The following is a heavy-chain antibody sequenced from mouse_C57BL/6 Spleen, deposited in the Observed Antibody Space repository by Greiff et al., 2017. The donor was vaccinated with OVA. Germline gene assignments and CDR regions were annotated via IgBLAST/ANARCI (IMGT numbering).Heavy chain of an antibody. CDR2: INPSSGYT. V-gene: IGHV1-4*01. D-gene: IGHD2-5*01. CDR1: GYTFTSYT. Sequence: VKLMESGAELARPGASVKMSCKASGYTFTSYTMHWVKQRPGQGLEWIGYINPSSGYTKYNQKFKDKATLTADKSSSTAYMQLSSLTSEDSAVYYCARCYSNFWYFDVWGTGTTVTVSS. J-gene: IGHJ1*03. CDR3: ARCYSNFWYFDV.